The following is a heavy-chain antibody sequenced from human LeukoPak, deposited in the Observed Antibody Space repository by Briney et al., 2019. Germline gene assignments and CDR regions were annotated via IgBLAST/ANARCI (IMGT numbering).Heavy chain of an antibody. D-gene: IGHD6-19*01. CDR1: GDSVSSNSAA. CDR3: ARDVSGIAVAGTGLQYFDY. CDR2: TYYRSKWYN. V-gene: IGHV6-1*01. J-gene: IGHJ4*02. Sequence: SQTLSLTCAISGDSVSSNSAAWNWIRQSPSGGLEWLGRTYYRSKWYNDYAVSVKSRITINPDTSKNQFSLQLNSVTPEDTAVYYCARDVSGIAVAGTGLQYFDYWGQGTLVTVSS.